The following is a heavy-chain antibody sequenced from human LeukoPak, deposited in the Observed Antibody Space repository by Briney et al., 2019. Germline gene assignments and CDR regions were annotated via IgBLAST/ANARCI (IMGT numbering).Heavy chain of an antibody. V-gene: IGHV1-18*01. Sequence: ASVKVSCKASGYTFTSYGISWVRQAPGQGLEWMGWISAYNGNTNYAQKLQGRVTMTTDTSTSTAYMELSSLRSEDTAVYYCARAVKYGSGSYYFDYWGQGTLVTVSS. J-gene: IGHJ4*02. CDR2: ISAYNGNT. D-gene: IGHD3-10*01. CDR1: GYTFTSYG. CDR3: ARAVKYGSGSYYFDY.